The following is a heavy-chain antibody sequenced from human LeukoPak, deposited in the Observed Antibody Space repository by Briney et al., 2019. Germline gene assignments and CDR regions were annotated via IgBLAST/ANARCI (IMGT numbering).Heavy chain of an antibody. J-gene: IGHJ5*02. Sequence: PGGSLRLSCAASGFTFSDYYMSWIRQAPGKGLEWVSYISSSGSTIYYADSVKGRFTISRDNAKNSLYLQMNSLRAEDTALYHCARVLYSSSWYPNWFDPWGQGTLVTVAS. CDR1: GFTFSDYY. D-gene: IGHD6-13*01. V-gene: IGHV3-11*01. CDR3: ARVLYSSSWYPNWFDP. CDR2: ISSSGSTI.